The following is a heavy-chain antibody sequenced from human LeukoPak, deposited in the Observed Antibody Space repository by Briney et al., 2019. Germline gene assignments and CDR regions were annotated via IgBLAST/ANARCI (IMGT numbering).Heavy chain of an antibody. V-gene: IGHV1-69*13. CDR2: IIPMFGTA. CDR1: GGTFSSYA. J-gene: IGHJ4*02. D-gene: IGHD2-15*01. Sequence: SVKVSCKASGGTFSSYAISWVRQAPGQGLEWMGGIIPMFGTANYAQKFQGRVTITADESTSTAYVELSSLRSEDTAVYYCASYPSYCSGGSCYPPYFDYWGQGTLVTVSS. CDR3: ASYPSYCSGGSCYPPYFDY.